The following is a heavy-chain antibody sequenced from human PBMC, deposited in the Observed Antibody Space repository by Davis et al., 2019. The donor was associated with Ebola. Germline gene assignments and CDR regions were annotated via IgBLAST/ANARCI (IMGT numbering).Heavy chain of an antibody. CDR3: ARGFLRDGFDI. CDR1: GDSVSINSAG. CDR2: TYYNSKWYI. J-gene: IGHJ3*02. Sequence: HSQTLSLTCDISGDSVSINSAGWNWIRQSPSRGLEWLGRTYYNSKWYIDYAMSVKSRITINPDTSKNQFSLQLNSVTPEDTAVYYCARGFLRDGFDIWGQGTMIIVSS. V-gene: IGHV6-1*01. D-gene: IGHD3-3*01.